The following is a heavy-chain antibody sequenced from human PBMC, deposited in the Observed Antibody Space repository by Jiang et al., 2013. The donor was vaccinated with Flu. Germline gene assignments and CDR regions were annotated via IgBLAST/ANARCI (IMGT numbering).Heavy chain of an antibody. CDR1: GGSFSGYY. CDR3: ATQAGFGELGDYLNWFDP. Sequence: LLKPSETLSLTCAVYGGSFSGYYWSWIRQPPGKGLEWIGEINHSGSTNYNPSLKSRVTISVDTSKNQFSLKLSSVTAADTAVYYCATQAGFGELGDYLNWFDPWGQGTLVTVSS. J-gene: IGHJ5*02. D-gene: IGHD3-10*01. V-gene: IGHV4-34*01. CDR2: INHSGST.